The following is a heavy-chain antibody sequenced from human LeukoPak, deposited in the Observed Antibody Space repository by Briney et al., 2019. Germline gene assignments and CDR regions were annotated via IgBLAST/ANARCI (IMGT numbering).Heavy chain of an antibody. CDR3: ARTLSNFDWLCAFDI. Sequence: GASVKVSCKASGYTFTSYYMHWVRQAPGQGLEWMGIINPSGGSTSYAQKFQGRVTMTRYTSTSTVYMELSSLRSEDTAVYYCARTLSNFDWLCAFDIWGQGTMVTVSS. D-gene: IGHD3-9*01. J-gene: IGHJ3*02. CDR2: INPSGGST. CDR1: GYTFTSYY. V-gene: IGHV1-46*01.